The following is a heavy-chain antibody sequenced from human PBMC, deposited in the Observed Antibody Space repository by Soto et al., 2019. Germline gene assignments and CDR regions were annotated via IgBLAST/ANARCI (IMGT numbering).Heavy chain of an antibody. CDR1: GYTFTSVY. CDR3: ARGLTSGDY. V-gene: IGHV1-46*01. Sequence: QVQLVQSGAEVKNPGASVKVSCKASGYTFTSVYIHWVRQAPGQGLEWISIINPNGGSTNYAQNLKGRVTLTRDTSTTTVYMEPSSLRSEDTAVYYCARGLTSGDYWGQGTLVTVSS. J-gene: IGHJ4*02. CDR2: INPNGGST.